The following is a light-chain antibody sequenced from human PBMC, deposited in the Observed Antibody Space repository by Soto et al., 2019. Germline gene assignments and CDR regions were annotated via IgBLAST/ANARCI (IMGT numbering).Light chain of an antibody. CDR1: QSVSSSY. V-gene: IGKV3-20*01. CDR3: QQYGSSPQT. CDR2: GAS. J-gene: IGKJ1*01. Sequence: EIVLTQSPGTLSLSPGERATLSCRASQSVSSSYLAWYQQKPGQATRLLIYGASSGATGIPDRFSGSGSGKDFTLTISILEPEDFAVYYCQQYGSSPQTFGQGTKVEIK.